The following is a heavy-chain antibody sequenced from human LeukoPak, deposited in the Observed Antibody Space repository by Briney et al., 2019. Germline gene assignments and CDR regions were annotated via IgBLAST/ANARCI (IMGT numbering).Heavy chain of an antibody. D-gene: IGHD3-22*01. CDR2: IIPIFGTA. J-gene: IGHJ4*02. Sequence: SVKVSCKASGGTFSSYAISWVRQAPGQGLEWMGGIIPIFGTANYAQKFQGRVTITADKSTSTAYMELSSLRSEDTAVYYCAASKDYDSSGYYPTYYFDYGGQGTLVTVSS. CDR1: GGTFSSYA. CDR3: AASKDYDSSGYYPTYYFDY. V-gene: IGHV1-69*06.